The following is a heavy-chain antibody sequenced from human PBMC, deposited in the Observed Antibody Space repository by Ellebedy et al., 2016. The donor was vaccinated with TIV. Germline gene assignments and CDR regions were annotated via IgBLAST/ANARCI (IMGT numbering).Heavy chain of an antibody. J-gene: IGHJ5*02. CDR1: GGSISSSNW. Sequence: MPSETLSLTCTVSGGSISSSNWWSWVRQPPGKGLEWIGEIYHSGSTNYNPSLKSRVTISVDKSKNQFSLKLSSVTAADTAVYYCARAKTVTPIRGWFDPWGQGTLVTVSS. CDR2: IYHSGST. D-gene: IGHD2-21*02. V-gene: IGHV4-4*02. CDR3: ARAKTVTPIRGWFDP.